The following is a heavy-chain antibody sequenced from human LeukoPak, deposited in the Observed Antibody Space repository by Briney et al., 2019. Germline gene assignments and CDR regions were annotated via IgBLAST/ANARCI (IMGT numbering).Heavy chain of an antibody. CDR1: GFTVSSNY. Sequence: PGGSLRLSCAASGFTVSSNYMSGVRQAPGKGLEGGSVIYSSGSTYYADSLKGRFTISRDNTKNTQYLQMNSLRAEDTAVYYCARSGSHWGQGTLVTVSS. D-gene: IGHD3-3*01. J-gene: IGHJ4*02. CDR3: ARSGSH. CDR2: IYSSGST. V-gene: IGHV3-66*02.